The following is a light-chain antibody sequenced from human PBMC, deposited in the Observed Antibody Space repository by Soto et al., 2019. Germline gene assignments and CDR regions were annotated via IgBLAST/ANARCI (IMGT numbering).Light chain of an antibody. V-gene: IGLV2-14*01. CDR1: SSDVGGYNY. Sequence: QSVLTQPASVSGSPGQSITISCTGTSSDVGGYNYVSWYQQHPGKAPKLMIYDVSNRPSGVSNRFSGSKSGNTASLTISGLQAEDEADYYCSSYTSSSTVFGGGTTLTV. CDR2: DVS. CDR3: SSYTSSSTV. J-gene: IGLJ2*01.